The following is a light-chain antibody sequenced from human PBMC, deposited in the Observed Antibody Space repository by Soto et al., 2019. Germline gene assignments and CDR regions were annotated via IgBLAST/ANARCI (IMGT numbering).Light chain of an antibody. V-gene: IGLV2-8*01. CDR2: EVS. Sequence: QSVLTQPPSASGSPGQSVTISCTGTSSDVGGYNYVSWYQQHPGKAPKLMIYEVSKRPSGVPDRFSGSKSGNTASLTVSGLQAEDEVDYYCSSYAGSNNLGVFGGGTKLTVL. CDR3: SSYAGSNNLGV. CDR1: SSDVGGYNY. J-gene: IGLJ3*02.